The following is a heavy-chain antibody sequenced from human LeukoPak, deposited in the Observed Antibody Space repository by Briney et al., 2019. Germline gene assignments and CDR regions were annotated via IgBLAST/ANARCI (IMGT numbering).Heavy chain of an antibody. D-gene: IGHD3-10*01. Sequence: GGSLRLSCAASGFTFSSYEMNWVRQAPGKGLEWVSYISSSGSTIYYADSVKGRFTISRDNAKNSLYLQMNSLRAEDTAVYYCARSYGSCPNDAFDIWGQGTMVTVSS. V-gene: IGHV3-48*03. CDR2: ISSSGSTI. J-gene: IGHJ3*02. CDR1: GFTFSSYE. CDR3: ARSYGSCPNDAFDI.